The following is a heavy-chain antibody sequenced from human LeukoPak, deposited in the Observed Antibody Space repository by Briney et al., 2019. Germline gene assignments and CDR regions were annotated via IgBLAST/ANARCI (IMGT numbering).Heavy chain of an antibody. J-gene: IGHJ4*02. CDR1: GFTFSSYG. D-gene: IGHD5-18*01. V-gene: IGHV3-33*01. CDR2: IWYDGSNK. Sequence: GGSLRLSCAASGFTFSSYGMHWVRQAPGKGLEWVAVIWYDGSNKYYADSVKGRFTISRDNAKNTLYLQMNSLRAEDTAVYYCARVGSGYSYGYFDYWGQGTLVTVSS. CDR3: ARVGSGYSYGYFDY.